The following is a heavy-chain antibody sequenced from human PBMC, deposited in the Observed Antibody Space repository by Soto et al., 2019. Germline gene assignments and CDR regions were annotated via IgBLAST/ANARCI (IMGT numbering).Heavy chain of an antibody. J-gene: IGHJ6*02. CDR3: AREAYCSGGSCYEHPTYYYYGMDV. CDR2: IYYSGST. CDR1: GGSISSYY. V-gene: IGHV4-59*01. D-gene: IGHD2-15*01. Sequence: SETLSLTCTVSGGSISSYYWSWIRQPPGEGLEWIGYIYYSGSTNYNPSLKSRVTISVDTSKNQFSLKLSSVTAADTAVYYCAREAYCSGGSCYEHPTYYYYGMDVWGQGTTVTVSS.